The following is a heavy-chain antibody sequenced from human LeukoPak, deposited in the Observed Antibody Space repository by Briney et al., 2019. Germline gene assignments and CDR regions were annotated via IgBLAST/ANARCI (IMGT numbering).Heavy chain of an antibody. CDR1: GFTFRNYW. CDR3: VRDLILVWTPGDDFDH. Sequence: GGSLRLSRAASGFTFRNYWMHWVRQAPGKGLEWVARINERATIISYADSVKGRFTIPRENARNTLYLQMTSLPAEATAVYYCVRDLILVWTPGDDFDHWGQGTLVTVSS. J-gene: IGHJ4*02. V-gene: IGHV3-74*01. CDR2: INERATII. D-gene: IGHD3-16*01.